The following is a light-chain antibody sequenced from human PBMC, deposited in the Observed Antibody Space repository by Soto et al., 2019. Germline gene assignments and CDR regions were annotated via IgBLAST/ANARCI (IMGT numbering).Light chain of an antibody. CDR1: SSDVGGYNY. J-gene: IGLJ1*01. Sequence: QSALTQPRSVSGSPGQSVTISCTGTSSDVGGYNYVSWYQQHPGKAPKLMIYDVGKRPSGVPDRFSGSKSDNTASLTISGLQAEHEPDYYCCSYAGSYTRVFGNGTKVTVL. CDR3: CSYAGSYTRV. CDR2: DVG. V-gene: IGLV2-11*01.